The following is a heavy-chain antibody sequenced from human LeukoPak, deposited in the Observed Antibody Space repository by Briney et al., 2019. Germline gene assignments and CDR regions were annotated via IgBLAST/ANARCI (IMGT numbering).Heavy chain of an antibody. CDR1: GFTFSSYS. CDR2: ISSSSSYI. V-gene: IGHV3-21*01. J-gene: IGHJ4*02. CDR3: ARDSQITMVRGVIIIPHFDY. Sequence: PGGSLRLSCAASGFTFSSYSMNWVRQAPGKGLEWVSSISSSSSYIYYADSVKGRFTISRDNAKNSLYLQMNSLRAEDTAVYYCARDSQITMVRGVIIIPHFDYWGQGTLVTVSS. D-gene: IGHD3-10*01.